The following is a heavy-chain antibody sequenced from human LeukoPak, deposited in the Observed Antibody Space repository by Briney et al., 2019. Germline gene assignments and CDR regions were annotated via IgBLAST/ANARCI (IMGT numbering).Heavy chain of an antibody. V-gene: IGHV5-10-1*01. Sequence: GESPQTPSSGSGCGFSNCSINWVRQLPGTGLEWMGRVDPRDSYTNYSPSFQGHVIISADKSISTASLQWSSLKASDTAVYYCARHRVVAGNLDYWGQGTLVTVSS. CDR1: GCGFSNCS. CDR3: ARHRVVAGNLDY. D-gene: IGHD6-19*01. CDR2: VDPRDSYT. J-gene: IGHJ4*02.